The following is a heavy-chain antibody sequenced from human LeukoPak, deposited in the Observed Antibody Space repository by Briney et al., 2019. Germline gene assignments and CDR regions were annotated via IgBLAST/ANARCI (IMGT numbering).Heavy chain of an antibody. CDR3: ARGLGSGSNMFDP. CDR2: INHSGST. V-gene: IGHV4-34*01. J-gene: IGHJ5*02. D-gene: IGHD6-19*01. CDR1: GGSFSGYY. Sequence: TSETLSLTCAVYGGSFSGYYWSWIRQPPGKGLEWIGEINHSGSTNYNPSLKSRVTISVDTSKNQLSLKLSSVTAADTAVYYCARGLGSGSNMFDPWGQGTLVTVSS.